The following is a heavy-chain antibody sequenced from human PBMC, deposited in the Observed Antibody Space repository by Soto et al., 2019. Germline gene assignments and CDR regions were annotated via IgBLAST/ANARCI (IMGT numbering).Heavy chain of an antibody. D-gene: IGHD5-12*01. CDR1: GFTFSRCD. V-gene: IGHV3-21*01. J-gene: IGHJ4*02. CDR3: ARECVDTVTSITIPFDY. Sequence: GGSLRLPCATSGFTFSRCDMNWVRQAPGKGLEWVSFISSSASYMYYADSVKGRFTISRDNSKKSLYLQMNSLRADDTAVYYCARECVDTVTSITIPFDYWGQGALVTVSS. CDR2: ISSSASYM.